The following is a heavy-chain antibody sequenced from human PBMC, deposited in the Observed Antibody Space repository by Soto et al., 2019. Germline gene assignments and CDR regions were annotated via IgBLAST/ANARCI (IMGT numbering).Heavy chain of an antibody. J-gene: IGHJ5*02. Sequence: QVPLVESGGGVVQPGRSLRLSCAASGFTFSSYGMHWVRQAPGKGLEWVAVIWYDGSNKYYADSVKGRFTISRDNSKNTLYLQMNSLRAEDTAVYYCARDLGPIWDVVVPAAMWFDPWGQGTLVTVSS. CDR3: ARDLGPIWDVVVPAAMWFDP. CDR2: IWYDGSNK. V-gene: IGHV3-33*01. D-gene: IGHD2-2*01. CDR1: GFTFSSYG.